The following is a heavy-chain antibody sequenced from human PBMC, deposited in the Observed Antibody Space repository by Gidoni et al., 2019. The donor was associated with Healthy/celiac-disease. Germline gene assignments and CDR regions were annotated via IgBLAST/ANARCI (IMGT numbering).Heavy chain of an antibody. D-gene: IGHD2-15*01. CDR1: GFTFSSYA. V-gene: IGHV3-64D*06. Sequence: EVQLVESGGGLVQPGGSLSLSCSASGFTFSSYAMHWVRQDPGKGLEYGSAISSNGGSTYYADSVKGRFTISRDNSKNTLYLQMSSLRAEDTAVYYCVKGGSGHYYYGMDVWGQGTTVTVSS. CDR2: ISSNGGST. CDR3: VKGGSGHYYYGMDV. J-gene: IGHJ6*02.